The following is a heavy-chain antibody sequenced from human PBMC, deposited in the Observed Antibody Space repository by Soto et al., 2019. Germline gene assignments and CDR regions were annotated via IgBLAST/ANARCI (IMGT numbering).Heavy chain of an antibody. CDR2: ISYDGSNK. CDR1: GFTFSSYG. D-gene: IGHD6-19*01. V-gene: IGHV3-30*18. CDR3: AKAGSYGSGPRGGIDY. J-gene: IGHJ4*02. Sequence: QPGGSLRLSCAASGFTFSSYGMHWVRQAPGKGLEWVAVISYDGSNKYYADSVKGRFTISRDNSKNTLYLQMNSLRAEGTAVYYCAKAGSYGSGPRGGIDYWGQGTLVTVSS.